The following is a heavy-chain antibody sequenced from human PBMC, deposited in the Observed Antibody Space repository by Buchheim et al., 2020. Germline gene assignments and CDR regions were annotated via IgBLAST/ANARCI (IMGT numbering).Heavy chain of an antibody. V-gene: IGHV3-23*01. J-gene: IGHJ6*02. CDR2: ISGRGGST. CDR1: GFTFRSYA. Sequence: EVQLLESGGGLVQPGGSLRLSCAASGFTFRSYAMSWVRQAPGKGLEWVSDISGRGGSTYYADSVKGRFTSSRDNSKKTLYLQMNSLRAEDTAVYYCGKSSEVPHGFYYYYGMDVWGQGTT. D-gene: IGHD2-2*01. CDR3: GKSSEVPHGFYYYYGMDV.